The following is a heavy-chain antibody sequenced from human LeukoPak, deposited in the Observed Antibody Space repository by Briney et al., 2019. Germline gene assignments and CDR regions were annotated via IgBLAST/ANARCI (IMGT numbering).Heavy chain of an antibody. Sequence: SETLSLTCTASGGSISSSSYYWGWIRQPPGKGLEWIGSIYYSGYTYYNPSLKSRVTISVDTSKNQFSLKLSSVTAADTAVYYCARIAGSLNWFDPWGQGTLVTVSS. V-gene: IGHV4-39*01. D-gene: IGHD2-21*01. CDR3: ARIAGSLNWFDP. J-gene: IGHJ5*02. CDR2: IYYSGYT. CDR1: GGSISSSSYY.